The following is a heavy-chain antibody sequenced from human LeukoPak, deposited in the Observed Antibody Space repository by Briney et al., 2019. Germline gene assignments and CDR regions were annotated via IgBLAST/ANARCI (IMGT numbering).Heavy chain of an antibody. CDR3: ARSPTGTDDY. CDR1: GGSFRGYY. Sequence: SETLSLTCAVYGGSFRGYYWSWIRQPPGKGLEWIGEINHSGSTNYNPSLKSRVTISVDTSKNQLSLKLSSVTAADTAVYYCARSPTGTDDYWGQGTLVTVSS. CDR2: INHSGST. J-gene: IGHJ4*02. V-gene: IGHV4-34*01. D-gene: IGHD1-1*01.